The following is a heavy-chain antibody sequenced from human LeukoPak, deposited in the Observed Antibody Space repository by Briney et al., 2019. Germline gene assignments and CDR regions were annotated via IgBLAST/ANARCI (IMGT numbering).Heavy chain of an antibody. CDR2: INPSGGST. J-gene: IGHJ4*02. D-gene: IGHD1-26*01. CDR1: GYTFTSYY. CDR3: ARDLTGSYGYYY. Sequence: ASVKVSCKASGYTFTSYYMHWVRQAPGQGLEWMGIINPSGGSTSYAQKFQGRVTMTRDTSTSTVYMELRSLRSDDTAVYYCARDLTGSYGYYYWGQGTLVTVSS. V-gene: IGHV1-46*01.